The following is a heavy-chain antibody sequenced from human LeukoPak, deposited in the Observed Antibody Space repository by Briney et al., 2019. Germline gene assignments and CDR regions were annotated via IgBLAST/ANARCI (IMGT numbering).Heavy chain of an antibody. CDR2: IGGSGGST. Sequence: PGGSLRLSCAASGFTFSSYAMSWVRQAPGKGLEWVSGIGGSGGSTYYADSVKGRFTISRDNSKNTLYLQMNSLRAEDTAVYYCARDLSGSYSTRYDFDYWGQGTLVTVSS. V-gene: IGHV3-23*01. CDR3: ARDLSGSYSTRYDFDY. J-gene: IGHJ4*02. CDR1: GFTFSSYA. D-gene: IGHD1-26*01.